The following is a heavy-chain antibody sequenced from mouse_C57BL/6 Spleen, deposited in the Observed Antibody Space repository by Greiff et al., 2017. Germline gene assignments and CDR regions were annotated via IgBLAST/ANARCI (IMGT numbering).Heavy chain of an antibody. CDR2: IDPSDSYT. CDR3: ARKSLYYGSSYPFLDD. V-gene: IGHV1-59*01. CDR1: GYTFTSYW. Sequence: QVQLQQPGAELVRPGTSVKLSCKASGYTFTSYWMHWVKQRPGQGLEWIGVIDPSDSYTNYNQKFKGKATLTVDTSSSTAYMQLSSLTSEDSAVYYCARKSLYYGSSYPFLDDWGQGTTLTVSS. J-gene: IGHJ2*01. D-gene: IGHD1-1*01.